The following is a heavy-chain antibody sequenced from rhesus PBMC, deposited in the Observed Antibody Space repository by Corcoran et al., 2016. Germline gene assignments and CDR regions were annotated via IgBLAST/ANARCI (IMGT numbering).Heavy chain of an antibody. Sequence: QLQLQESGPGLVKPSETLSVTCAVSGGSIRRSYWSWIRQAPGKGLEWIGSIYGSGSSTNYNPSLKSRVTLSVDTAKNQLSLKLSSLTTADTAVYYCARGYSYSYWGQGVLFTVSS. CDR1: GGSIRRSY. CDR3: ARGYSYSY. V-gene: IGHV4-169*01. CDR2: IYGSGSST. J-gene: IGHJ4*01. D-gene: IGHD5-36*02.